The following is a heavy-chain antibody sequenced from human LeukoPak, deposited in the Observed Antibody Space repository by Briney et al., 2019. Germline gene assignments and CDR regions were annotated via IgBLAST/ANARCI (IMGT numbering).Heavy chain of an antibody. J-gene: IGHJ6*02. D-gene: IGHD3-22*01. Sequence: SETLSLTCTVSGGSISSYYWSWIRQPAGKGLEWIGRIYTSGSTNYNPSPKSRVTMSVDTSKNQFSLKLSTLTAADTAVYYCAREYDSSGYYETYYYYGMDVWGQGTTVTVSS. CDR2: IYTSGST. CDR1: GGSISSYY. CDR3: AREYDSSGYYETYYYYGMDV. V-gene: IGHV4-4*07.